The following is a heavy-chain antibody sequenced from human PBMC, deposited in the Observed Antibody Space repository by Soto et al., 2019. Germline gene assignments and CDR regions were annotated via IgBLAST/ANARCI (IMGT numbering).Heavy chain of an antibody. D-gene: IGHD2-15*01. V-gene: IGHV1-2*02. CDR2: INPNSGGT. J-gene: IGHJ5*02. CDR1: GYTFTGYY. Sequence: ASVKVSCKASGYTFTGYYMHWVRQAPGQGLEWMGWINPNSGGTNYAQKFQGRVTMTRDTSISTAYMELSRPRSDDTAVYYCARGRRPRMYNWFDPWGQGTLVTVSS. CDR3: ARGRRPRMYNWFDP.